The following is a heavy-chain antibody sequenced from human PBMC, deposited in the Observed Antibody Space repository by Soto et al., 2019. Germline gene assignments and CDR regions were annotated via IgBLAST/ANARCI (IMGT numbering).Heavy chain of an antibody. D-gene: IGHD1-26*01. CDR1: GFTFSTYA. Sequence: EVQLLESGGGLLQPGGSLRLSCAGSGFTFSTYAMSWVRQAPGKGLEWVSGIGASGAGTYYAESVKGRFTISRDNSKNTLHLQMNSLRAEDTAVYYGALRKTGSYFDYWGQGTLVTVSS. V-gene: IGHV3-23*01. CDR2: IGASGAGT. CDR3: ALRKTGSYFDY. J-gene: IGHJ4*02.